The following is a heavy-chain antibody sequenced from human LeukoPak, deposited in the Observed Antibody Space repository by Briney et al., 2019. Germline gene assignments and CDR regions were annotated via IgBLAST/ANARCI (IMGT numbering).Heavy chain of an antibody. CDR1: GFTFSSYA. CDR3: AKGVSITILSKAWQDY. J-gene: IGHJ4*02. D-gene: IGHD3-3*01. V-gene: IGHV3-23*01. Sequence: GGSLRLSCAASGFTFSSYAMSWVRQAPGKGLEWVSAISGSGASTYYADSVKGRFTISRDNSKNTLYLQMNSLRAGDTAVYYCAKGVSITILSKAWQDYWGQGTLVTVSS. CDR2: ISGSGAST.